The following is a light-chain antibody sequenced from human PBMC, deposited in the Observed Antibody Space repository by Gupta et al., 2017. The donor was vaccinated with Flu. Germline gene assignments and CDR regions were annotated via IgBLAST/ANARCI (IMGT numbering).Light chain of an antibody. Sequence: EIVLTQSPGTLSLSPGEIATLSCRSSQNVLNNFLAWYQQKPGQAPRLLIYDASNRATGIPDRFSGSGSGREFTLMISRREPEEYAVYYCRQEASSPPTFGQGTKVEIK. CDR2: DAS. J-gene: IGKJ1*01. CDR3: RQEASSPPT. V-gene: IGKV3-20*01. CDR1: QNVLNNF.